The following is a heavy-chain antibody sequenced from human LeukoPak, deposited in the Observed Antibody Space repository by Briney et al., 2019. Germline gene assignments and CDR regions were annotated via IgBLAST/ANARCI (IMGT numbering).Heavy chain of an antibody. CDR3: AKGSGIAAAGKYYFDY. D-gene: IGHD6-13*01. J-gene: IGHJ4*02. Sequence: GGSLRLSCAASGFTVSSNYMSWVRQAPGKGLEWVSVISGSGGSTYYADSVKGRFTISRDNSKNTLYLQMNSLRAEDTAVYYCAKGSGIAAAGKYYFDYRGQGTLVTVSS. V-gene: IGHV3-23*01. CDR1: GFTVSSNY. CDR2: ISGSGGST.